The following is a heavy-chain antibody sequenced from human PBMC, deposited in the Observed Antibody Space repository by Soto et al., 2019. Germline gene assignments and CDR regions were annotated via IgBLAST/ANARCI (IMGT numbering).Heavy chain of an antibody. D-gene: IGHD5-12*01. J-gene: IGHJ4*02. CDR3: AKARWLRSLIKGIPDYFDY. CDR1: GFTFSSYA. CDR2: ISGSGGST. Sequence: GGSLRLSCAASGFTFSSYAMSWVRQAPGKGLEWVSAISGSGGSTYYADSVKGRFTISRDNSKNTLYLQMNSLRAEDTAVYYCAKARWLRSLIKGIPDYFDYWGQGTLVTVSS. V-gene: IGHV3-23*01.